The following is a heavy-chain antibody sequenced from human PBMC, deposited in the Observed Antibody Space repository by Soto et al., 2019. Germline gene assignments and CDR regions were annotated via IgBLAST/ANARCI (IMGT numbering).Heavy chain of an antibody. CDR3: ARNLATVTNHDAFAI. Sequence: SVKVSCKASGGTFSSYAISWVRQAPGQGLEWMGGIIPIFGTANYAQKFQGRVTITADESTSTAYMELSSLRSEDTAVYYCARNLATVTNHDAFAIWGHGTLLTVSS. CDR2: IIPIFGTA. V-gene: IGHV1-69*13. CDR1: GGTFSSYA. J-gene: IGHJ3*02. D-gene: IGHD4-4*01.